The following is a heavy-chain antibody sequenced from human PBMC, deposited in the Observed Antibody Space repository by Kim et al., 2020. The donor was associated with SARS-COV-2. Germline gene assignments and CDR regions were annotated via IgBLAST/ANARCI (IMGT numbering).Heavy chain of an antibody. Sequence: GGSLRLSCAASGFTFSDYYMSWIRQAPGKGLEWVSYISSSSSYTNYADSVKGRFTISRDNAKNSLYLQMNSLRAEDTAVYYCARVGYDDVWGSYRDYYYYYGMDVWGHGTTVTVSS. CDR2: ISSSSSYT. D-gene: IGHD3-16*02. V-gene: IGHV3-11*05. CDR3: ARVGYDDVWGSYRDYYYYYGMDV. J-gene: IGHJ6*02. CDR1: GFTFSDYY.